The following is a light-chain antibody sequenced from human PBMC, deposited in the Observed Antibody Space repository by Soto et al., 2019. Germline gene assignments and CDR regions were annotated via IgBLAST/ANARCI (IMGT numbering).Light chain of an antibody. V-gene: IGLV2-14*01. CDR2: DVS. J-gene: IGLJ1*01. CDR3: SSRTSTSTRG. Sequence: QSALTQPASVSGSPGQSITISCTGTTSDVGGYNSVSWYQQHPGKDPELMIYDVSNRPSGISYRFSGSKSGNTASLTISGLQAEDEADYYCSSRTSTSTRGFGTGTKLTVL. CDR1: TSDVGGYNS.